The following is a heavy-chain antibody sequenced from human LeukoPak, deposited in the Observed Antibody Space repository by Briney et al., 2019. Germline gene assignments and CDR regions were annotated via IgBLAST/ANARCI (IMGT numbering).Heavy chain of an antibody. V-gene: IGHV3-30*04. Sequence: PGGSLRLSCAASGFTFSSYAMHWVRQAPGKGLERVAVISYDGSNKYYADAVKGRFTISRDNSKNTLYLQMNSLRAEDTAVYYCARDRDPTVPSFDYWGQGTLVTVSS. CDR3: ARDRDPTVPSFDY. J-gene: IGHJ4*02. CDR2: ISYDGSNK. D-gene: IGHD4-17*01. CDR1: GFTFSSYA.